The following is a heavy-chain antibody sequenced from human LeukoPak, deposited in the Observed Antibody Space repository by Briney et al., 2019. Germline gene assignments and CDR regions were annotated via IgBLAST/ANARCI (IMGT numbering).Heavy chain of an antibody. CDR1: GGSISTYY. CDR2: ISTTGST. V-gene: IGHV4-4*07. Sequence: SETRSLTCSVSGGSISTYYCNWIRQPAGKVLEWIGRISTTGSTNYNPSLKSRVTMSVDTSKNQFSLKMSTVTAADTAVYYCARGVWDSSGYNWFDPWGRGTLLTVSS. D-gene: IGHD3-22*01. CDR3: ARGVWDSSGYNWFDP. J-gene: IGHJ5*02.